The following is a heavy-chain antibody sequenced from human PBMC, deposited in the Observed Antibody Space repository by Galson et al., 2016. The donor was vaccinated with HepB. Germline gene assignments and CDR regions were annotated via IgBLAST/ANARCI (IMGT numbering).Heavy chain of an antibody. D-gene: IGHD4-11*01. J-gene: IGHJ5*01. V-gene: IGHV3-33*06. CDR2: IWYDGSSK. CDR1: GFTFSNYA. Sequence: SPRLSCAASGFTFSNYAMHWFRQAPGKGLEWVAVIWYDGSSKYYIDSVKGRFTISRDNSKNTLNLQMSSLRAEDTAVYYCAKVATPNRNYENWFDSWGQGTLVTVSS. CDR3: AKVATPNRNYENWFDS.